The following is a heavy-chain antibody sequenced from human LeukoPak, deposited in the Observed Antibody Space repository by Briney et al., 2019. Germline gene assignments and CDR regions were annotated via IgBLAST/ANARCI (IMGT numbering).Heavy chain of an antibody. CDR2: ISDRGDST. CDR1: GFSVTTYA. D-gene: IGHD5-18*01. V-gene: IGHV3-23*01. CDR3: ARDLSGVTGYTYGRGIDY. Sequence: GGSLRLSCAASGFSVTTYAMGWVRQAPGKGLEWVSVISDRGDSTHYADSVKGRFTISRDSSKNTLYLQMNSLRAEDTAVYYCARDLSGVTGYTYGRGIDYWGQGTLVTVSS. J-gene: IGHJ4*02.